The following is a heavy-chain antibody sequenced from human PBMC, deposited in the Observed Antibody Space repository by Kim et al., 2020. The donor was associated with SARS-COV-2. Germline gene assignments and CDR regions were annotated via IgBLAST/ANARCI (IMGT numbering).Heavy chain of an antibody. D-gene: IGHD3-3*01. CDR1: GYSFTSYW. Sequence: GESLKISCKGSGYSFTSYWIGWVRQMPGKGLEWMGIIYPGDSDTRYSPSFQGQVTISADKSISTAYLQWSSLKASDTAMYYCARQDYDFWSGYWGASYWGQGTLVTVSS. CDR2: IYPGDSDT. J-gene: IGHJ4*02. V-gene: IGHV5-51*01. CDR3: ARQDYDFWSGYWGASY.